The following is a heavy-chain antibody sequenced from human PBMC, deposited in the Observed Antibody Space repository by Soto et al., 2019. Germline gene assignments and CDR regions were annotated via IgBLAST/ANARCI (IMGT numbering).Heavy chain of an antibody. D-gene: IGHD6-6*01. CDR2: IWYDGSNK. V-gene: IGHV3-33*01. Sequence: GGSLRLSCAASGFTFSSYGVHWVRQAPGKGLEWVAVIWYDGSNKYYADSVKGRFTISRDNSKNTLYLQMNSLRAEDTAVYYCATTGDSSSSSYYYYYGMDVWGQGTTVTVSS. CDR1: GFTFSSYG. CDR3: ATTGDSSSSSYYYYYGMDV. J-gene: IGHJ6*02.